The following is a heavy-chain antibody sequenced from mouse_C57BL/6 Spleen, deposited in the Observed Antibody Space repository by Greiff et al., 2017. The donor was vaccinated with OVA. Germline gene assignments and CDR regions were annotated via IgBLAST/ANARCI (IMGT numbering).Heavy chain of an antibody. CDR1: GYTLTSYW. CDR3: ARRSNYVYYAMDY. CDR2: INPSNGGT. J-gene: IGHJ4*01. D-gene: IGHD2-5*01. Sequence: VQLQQPGTELVKPGASVKLSCKASGYTLTSYWMHWVKQRPGQGLEWIGNINPSNGGTNYNEKFKSKATLTVDKSSSTAYMQLSSLTSEDSAVYYCARRSNYVYYAMDYWGQGTSVTVSS. V-gene: IGHV1-53*01.